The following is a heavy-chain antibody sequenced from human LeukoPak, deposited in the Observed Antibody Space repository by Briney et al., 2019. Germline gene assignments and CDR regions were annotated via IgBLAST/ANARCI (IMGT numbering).Heavy chain of an antibody. CDR3: ATVSYNQNRSGVEGYFQP. V-gene: IGHV1-24*01. J-gene: IGHJ1*01. D-gene: IGHD2-15*01. CDR1: EYTVAELA. CDR2: FDPEDGET. Sequence: ASGKVSCKAAEYTVAELAIQCTTRAPGKGLEWMGGFDPEDGETIYAQKYQGKATMSEDTSTDTAYTALNSLRSAHTAMYYCATVSYNQNRSGVEGYFQPCGQGTLVTASS.